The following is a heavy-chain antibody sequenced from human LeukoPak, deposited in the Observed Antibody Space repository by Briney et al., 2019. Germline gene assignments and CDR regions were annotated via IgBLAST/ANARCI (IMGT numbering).Heavy chain of an antibody. D-gene: IGHD4-23*01. CDR1: GGSFSGYY. Sequence: PSETLSLTCAVYGGSFSGYYWSWIRQPPGKGLEWIGEINHSGSTNYNPSLKSRVTILVDTSKNQFSLKLSSVTAADTAVYYCARGRLLHWFDPWGQGTLVTVSS. CDR2: INHSGST. CDR3: ARGRLLHWFDP. V-gene: IGHV4-34*01. J-gene: IGHJ5*02.